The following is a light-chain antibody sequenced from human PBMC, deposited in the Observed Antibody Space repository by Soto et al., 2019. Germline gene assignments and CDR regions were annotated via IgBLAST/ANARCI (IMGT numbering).Light chain of an antibody. J-gene: IGKJ1*01. CDR1: HSVXSN. CDR3: RQYNNWPPWT. V-gene: IGKV3-15*01. CDR2: GAS. Sequence: IVLTQSPATLSVSPGDRVTLSCMARHSVXSNLDWYKQKVGQAPRILIXGASTRATGIPARFIGSGSGKEFTLTISSLQSEEFAVYYCRQYNNWPPWTFGQGTKVDIK.